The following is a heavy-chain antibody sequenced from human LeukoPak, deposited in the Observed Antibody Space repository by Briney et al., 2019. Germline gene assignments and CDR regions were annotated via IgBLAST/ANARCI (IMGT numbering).Heavy chain of an antibody. Sequence: GGSLRLSCAASGFTFSSYGMHWVRQAPGKGLEWVAFIRYDGSNKYYADSVKGRFTISRDNSKNTLYLQMNSLRAEDTAVYYCAKVLEYSSSSPDALDIWGQGTMVTVSS. V-gene: IGHV3-30*02. J-gene: IGHJ3*02. CDR1: GFTFSSYG. CDR3: AKVLEYSSSSPDALDI. CDR2: IRYDGSNK. D-gene: IGHD6-6*01.